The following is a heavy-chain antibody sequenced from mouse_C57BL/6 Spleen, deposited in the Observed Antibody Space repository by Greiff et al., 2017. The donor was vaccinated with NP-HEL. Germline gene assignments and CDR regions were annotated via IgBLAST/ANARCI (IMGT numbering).Heavy chain of an antibody. CDR1: GFTFSDYG. V-gene: IGHV5-17*01. D-gene: IGHD2-4*01. CDR2: ISSGSSTI. Sequence: EVQLVESGGGLVKPGGSLKLSCAASGFTFSDYGMHWVRQAPEKGLEWVAYISSGSSTIYYADTVKGRFTISRDNAKNTLFLQMTSLRSEDTAMYYCARTSYDYDLLMDYWGQGTSVTVSS. J-gene: IGHJ4*01. CDR3: ARTSYDYDLLMDY.